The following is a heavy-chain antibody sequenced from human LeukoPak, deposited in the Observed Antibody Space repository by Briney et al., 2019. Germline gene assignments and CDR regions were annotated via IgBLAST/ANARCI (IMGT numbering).Heavy chain of an antibody. Sequence: GGSLRLSCAASGFTFSSYAMSWVRQAPGKGLEWVSAISGSGGSTYYADSVKGRFTISRDNSKNTLYLQMNSLRAEDTAVYYCAKDLKTVQIAAAGTGDWGQGTLVTVSS. CDR1: GFTFSSYA. D-gene: IGHD6-13*01. CDR3: AKDLKTVQIAAAGTGD. CDR2: ISGSGGST. J-gene: IGHJ4*02. V-gene: IGHV3-23*01.